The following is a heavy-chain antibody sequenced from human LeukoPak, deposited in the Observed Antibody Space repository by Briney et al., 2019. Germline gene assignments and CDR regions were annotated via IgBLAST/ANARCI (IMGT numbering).Heavy chain of an antibody. CDR1: GGSISNYY. CDR3: ARTKYYYDSSGYPPPFDY. J-gene: IGHJ4*02. CDR2: IYYIGST. D-gene: IGHD3-22*01. Sequence: SETLSLTCTVSGGSISNYYWSWIRQPPGKGLEWIGYIYYIGSTNYNPSLKSRVTISVDTSKNQFSLKLSSVTAADMAVYYCARTKYYYDSSGYPPPFDYWGQGTLVTVSS. V-gene: IGHV4-59*01.